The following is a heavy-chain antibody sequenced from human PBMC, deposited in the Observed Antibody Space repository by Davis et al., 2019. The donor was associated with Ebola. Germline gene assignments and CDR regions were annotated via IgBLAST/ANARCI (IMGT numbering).Heavy chain of an antibody. Sequence: GESLKISCAASGFTFSSYWMTWVRRAPGKGLEWVANLKQDGSEKYYVDSVKGRFTISRDNAKNSLYLQMNSLRAEDTAVYYCARDRGVGYWYFDLWGRGTLVTVSS. J-gene: IGHJ2*01. D-gene: IGHD3-10*01. CDR1: GFTFSSYW. CDR3: ARDRGVGYWYFDL. V-gene: IGHV3-7*01. CDR2: LKQDGSEK.